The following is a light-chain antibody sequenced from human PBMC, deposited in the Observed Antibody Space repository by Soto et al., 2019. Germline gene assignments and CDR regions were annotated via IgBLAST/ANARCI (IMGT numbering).Light chain of an antibody. CDR1: QGVSGN. Sequence: EIVMTQSPATLSVSPGERATLSGRASQGVSGNLAGYQQKPGQAPRLLIFGQSTRAPGIPARFSGSGSGTEFTLTISSLQSEDFAVYYCQQYNNWPPLTFGGGTKVEIK. J-gene: IGKJ4*01. V-gene: IGKV3-15*01. CDR3: QQYNNWPPLT. CDR2: GQS.